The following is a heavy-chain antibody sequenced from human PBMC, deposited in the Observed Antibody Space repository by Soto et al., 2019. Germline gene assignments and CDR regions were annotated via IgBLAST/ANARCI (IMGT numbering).Heavy chain of an antibody. Sequence: SETLSLTCTVSGGSISSSSYYWGLIRQPPGKGLEWIGSIYYSGSTYYNPSLKSRVTISVDTSKNQFSLKLSSVTAADTAVYYCAKPNGGAAACTGPTNWFDPWGQGTLVTVSS. J-gene: IGHJ5*02. CDR2: IYYSGST. CDR1: GGSISSSSYY. V-gene: IGHV4-39*01. CDR3: AKPNGGAAACTGPTNWFDP. D-gene: IGHD6-13*01.